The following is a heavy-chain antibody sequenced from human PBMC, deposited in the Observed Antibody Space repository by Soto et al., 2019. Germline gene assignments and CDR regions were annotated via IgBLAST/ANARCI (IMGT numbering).Heavy chain of an antibody. CDR3: ARSNWYSEY. CDR2: IYYSGST. V-gene: IGHV4-59*01. D-gene: IGHD7-27*01. Sequence: SETLSLTCTVSGGSISSYYWSWIRQPPGKGLEWIGYIYYSGSTNYNPSLKSRVTISVDTSKNQFSLNLTSLTAADTAIYYCARSNWYSEYWGQGTLVTVSS. J-gene: IGHJ4*02. CDR1: GGSISSYY.